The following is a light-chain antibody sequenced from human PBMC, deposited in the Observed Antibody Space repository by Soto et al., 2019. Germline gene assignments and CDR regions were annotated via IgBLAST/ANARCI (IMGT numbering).Light chain of an antibody. J-gene: IGLJ1*01. CDR1: SSDVGVWNY. CDR3: FSSAGIYIYV. V-gene: IGLV2-11*01. CDR2: YVT. Sequence: QSALTQPRSVSGSPGQSVTISCTGTSSDVGVWNYVSWSQHHPGKDPKFIIYYVTKRHSGVPDRFSGSKSGNTASLIISWLQAEAEAEYYCFSSAGIYIYVFGTGTKVTFL.